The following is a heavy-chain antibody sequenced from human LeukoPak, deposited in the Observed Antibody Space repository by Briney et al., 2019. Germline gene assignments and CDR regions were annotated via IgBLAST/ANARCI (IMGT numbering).Heavy chain of an antibody. CDR2: IIPIFGTA. CDR3: ARAGGRFLEWLTRGDYYYMDV. CDR1: GGTFSSSA. Sequence: SVKVSCKASGGTFSSSALSWVRQAPGQGLEWMGGIIPIFGTANYAQKFQGRVTITADKSTSTAYMALSSLRAEDTAVYYCARAGGRFLEWLTRGDYYYMDVWGKGTTVTVSS. D-gene: IGHD3-3*01. V-gene: IGHV1-69*06. J-gene: IGHJ6*03.